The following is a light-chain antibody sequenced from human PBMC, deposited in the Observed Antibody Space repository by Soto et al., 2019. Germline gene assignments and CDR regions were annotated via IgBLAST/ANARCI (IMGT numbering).Light chain of an antibody. Sequence: QSVLTQPPSVSAAPGQKVTISCSGSSSNIGNNYVSWFQQLPGTAPKLLIYDSDKRPSGIPDRFSGSKSGTSSTLDITGLQTGDEADYSCATWDSSVTGEVFGGGTKLTVI. V-gene: IGLV1-51*01. CDR2: DSD. CDR1: SSNIGNNY. J-gene: IGLJ2*01. CDR3: ATWDSSVTGEV.